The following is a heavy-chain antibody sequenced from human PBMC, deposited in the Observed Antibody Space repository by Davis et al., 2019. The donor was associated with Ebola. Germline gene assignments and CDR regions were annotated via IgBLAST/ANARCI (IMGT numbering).Heavy chain of an antibody. Sequence: GESLKISCAASGFIFSDYWLGWVRQAPGKGLEWLALTNTDGEWRRYGEAVKGRFTISRDNAENSLYLKLHSLRAEDTAVYYCVRDSPPAFSGPEKLPRGQGALVSVSS. CDR1: GFIFSDYW. J-gene: IGHJ1*01. CDR3: VRDSPPAFSGPEKLP. CDR2: TNTDGEWR. V-gene: IGHV3-7*01. D-gene: IGHD6-19*01.